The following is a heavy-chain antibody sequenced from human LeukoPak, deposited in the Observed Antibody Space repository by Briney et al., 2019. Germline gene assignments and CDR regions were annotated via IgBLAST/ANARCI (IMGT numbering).Heavy chain of an antibody. CDR2: ISYDGNNK. J-gene: IGHJ4*02. CDR1: GFTFSSYA. V-gene: IGHV3-30-3*01. CDR3: ARAARIAVAGIKSSFYH. Sequence: PGGSLRLSCAASGFTFSSYAMHWVRQAPGKGLEWVAVISYDGNNKYYADSVKGRFTISRDNSKNTLYLQMNSLRAEDTAVYYCARAARIAVAGIKSSFYHWGQGTLVTVSS. D-gene: IGHD6-19*01.